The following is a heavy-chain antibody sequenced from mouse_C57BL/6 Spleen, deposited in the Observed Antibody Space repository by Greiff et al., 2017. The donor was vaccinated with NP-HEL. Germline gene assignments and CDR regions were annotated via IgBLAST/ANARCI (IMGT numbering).Heavy chain of an antibody. CDR3: ARSQLDY. CDR1: GFTFSDYG. J-gene: IGHJ2*01. V-gene: IGHV5-17*01. D-gene: IGHD2-12*01. Sequence: EVKLMESGGGLVKPGGSLKLSCAASGFTFSDYGMHWVRQAPEKGLEWVAYISSGSSTIYYADTVKGRFTISRDNAKNTLFLQMTSLRSEDTAMYYCARSQLDYWGQGTTLTVSS. CDR2: ISSGSSTI.